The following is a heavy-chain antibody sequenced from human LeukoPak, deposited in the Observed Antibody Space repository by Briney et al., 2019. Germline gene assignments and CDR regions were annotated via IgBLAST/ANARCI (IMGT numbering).Heavy chain of an antibody. Sequence: GGSLRLSCAASGFTVSSNYMSWVRQAPGKGLEWVSVIYSGGSTYYADSVKGRFTISRDNSKNTLYLQMNSLRAEDTAVYYCAKDAIAVAGSWYFDLWGRGTLVTVSS. D-gene: IGHD6-19*01. CDR2: IYSGGST. CDR1: GFTVSSNY. J-gene: IGHJ2*01. V-gene: IGHV3-53*01. CDR3: AKDAIAVAGSWYFDL.